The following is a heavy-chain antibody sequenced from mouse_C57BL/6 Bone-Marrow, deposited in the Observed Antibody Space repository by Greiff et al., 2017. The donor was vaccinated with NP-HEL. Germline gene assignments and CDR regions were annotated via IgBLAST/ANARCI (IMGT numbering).Heavy chain of an antibody. Sequence: EVKLVESGGDLVKPGGSLKLSCAASGFTFSSYGMSWVRQTPDKRLEWVATISSGGSYTYYPDSVKGRFTISRDNAKNTLYLQMSSLKSEDTAMYYCARMGSSYYFDYWGQGTTLTVSS. V-gene: IGHV5-6*01. CDR3: ARMGSSYYFDY. D-gene: IGHD1-1*01. CDR1: GFTFSSYG. J-gene: IGHJ2*01. CDR2: ISSGGSYT.